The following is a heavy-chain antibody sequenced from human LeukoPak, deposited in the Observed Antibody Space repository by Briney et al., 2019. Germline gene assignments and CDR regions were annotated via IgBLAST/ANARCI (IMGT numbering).Heavy chain of an antibody. D-gene: IGHD4/OR15-4a*01. CDR1: GCTFTNYR. CDR3: AREAVLGATHNWYFDL. J-gene: IGHJ2*01. CDR2: INTYNGNK. Sequence: ASVTVSCKASGCTFTNYRIHWVRQPPGKGLEGVARINTYNGNKHFGQNFQGRVTMTTDTSTNTAYMEVKSLRPDDTAVYYCAREAVLGATHNWYFDLWGRGTQVTVSS. V-gene: IGHV1-18*01.